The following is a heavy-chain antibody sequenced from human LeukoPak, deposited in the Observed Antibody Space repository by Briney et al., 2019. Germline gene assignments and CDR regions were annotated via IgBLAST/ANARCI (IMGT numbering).Heavy chain of an antibody. V-gene: IGHV1-8*03. CDR2: MNPNSGST. Sequence: ASVEVSCKASGYTVTSYDINWVRQATGQGVEWMGWMNPNSGSTGYAQKCQGRVTITRNTSISTAYMELSGLRSEDTGVYYCARGRSTGYPYYFEYWGQGTLVTVSS. J-gene: IGHJ4*02. D-gene: IGHD5-12*01. CDR3: ARGRSTGYPYYFEY. CDR1: GYTVTSYD.